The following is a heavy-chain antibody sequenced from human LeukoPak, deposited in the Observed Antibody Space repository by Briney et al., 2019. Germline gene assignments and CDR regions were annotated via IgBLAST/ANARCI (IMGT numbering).Heavy chain of an antibody. Sequence: SSETLSLTCTVSGGSISSGNYFWSWIRQPAGKGLEWIGRIYTSGSTTYNPSLKSRVTISMDTSKNQFSLKLTSVTAADTAVYYCARTMIYPLLFLDVWGEGTTVTVSS. CDR1: GGSISSGNYF. CDR2: IYTSGST. D-gene: IGHD3-22*01. CDR3: ARTMIYPLLFLDV. J-gene: IGHJ6*04. V-gene: IGHV4-61*02.